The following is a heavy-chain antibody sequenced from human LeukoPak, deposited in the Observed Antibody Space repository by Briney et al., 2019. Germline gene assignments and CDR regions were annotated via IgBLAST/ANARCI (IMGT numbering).Heavy chain of an antibody. CDR3: ATQNSGWYGGRDY. CDR1: GGSISSSSYY. Sequence: SETLSLTCTVSGGSISSSSYYWGWIRQPPGKGLEWIESLYYSGSTYYNPSLKSRVTISVDTSKNQFSLKLSSVTAADTAVYYCATQNSGWYGGRDYWGQGTLVTVSS. V-gene: IGHV4-39*01. D-gene: IGHD6-19*01. J-gene: IGHJ4*02. CDR2: LYYSGST.